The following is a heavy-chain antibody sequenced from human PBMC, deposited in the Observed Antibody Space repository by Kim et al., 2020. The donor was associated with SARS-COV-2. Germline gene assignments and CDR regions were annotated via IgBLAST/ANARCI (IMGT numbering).Heavy chain of an antibody. CDR3: ANEPGDGSNGFDP. Sequence: ADSVKGRFTISRDNSKNTLYLQMKGLRAEDTAVYYCANEPGDGSNGFDPWGQGTLVTVSS. V-gene: IGHV3-33*06. D-gene: IGHD7-27*01. J-gene: IGHJ5*02.